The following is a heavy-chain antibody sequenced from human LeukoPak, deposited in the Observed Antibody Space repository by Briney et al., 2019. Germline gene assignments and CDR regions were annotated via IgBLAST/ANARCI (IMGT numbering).Heavy chain of an antibody. CDR1: GFTVSSNY. V-gene: IGHV3-66*01. J-gene: IGHJ4*02. D-gene: IGHD3-22*01. CDR2: IYSGGST. Sequence: GGSLRLSCAASGFTVSSNYMSWVRQAPGKGLEWVSVIYSGGSTYYADSVKGRFTISRDNSKNTLYLQVNSLRAEDTAVYYCARDGTYSSGFRFDYWGQGTLVTVSS. CDR3: ARDGTYSSGFRFDY.